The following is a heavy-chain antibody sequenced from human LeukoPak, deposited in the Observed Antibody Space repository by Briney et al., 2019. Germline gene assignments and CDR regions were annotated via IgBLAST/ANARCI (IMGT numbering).Heavy chain of an antibody. D-gene: IGHD5-12*01. CDR3: ARGLYSGYAAPFDY. CDR1: GGSISSGDYY. CDR2: IYYSGST. Sequence: PSETLSLTCTVSGGSISSGDYYWSWIRQPPGKGLEWIGYIYYSGSTYYNPSLKSRVTISVDTSKNQFSLKLSSVTAADTAVYHCARGLYSGYAAPFDYWGQGTLVTVSS. V-gene: IGHV4-30-4*01. J-gene: IGHJ4*02.